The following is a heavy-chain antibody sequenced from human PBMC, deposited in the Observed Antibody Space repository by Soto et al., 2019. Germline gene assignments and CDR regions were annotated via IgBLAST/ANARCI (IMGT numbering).Heavy chain of an antibody. D-gene: IGHD3-22*01. Sequence: SVKVSCKASGYTFTSYYMHWVRPAPGQGLEWMGIINPSGGSTSYAQKFKGRVTMTRDTSTSTVYMEMSSLRSEDTAVYYCARGGVVILGQSVYGMEVWGQGTTVTVSS. V-gene: IGHV1-46*01. CDR3: ARGGVVILGQSVYGMEV. J-gene: IGHJ6*02. CDR2: INPSGGST. CDR1: GYTFTSYY.